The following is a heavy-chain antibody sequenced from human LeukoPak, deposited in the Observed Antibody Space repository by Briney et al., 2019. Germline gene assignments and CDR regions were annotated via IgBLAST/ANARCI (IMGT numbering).Heavy chain of an antibody. CDR3: AREVSYYDILTGYRRGGYYYYYMDV. CDR2: IYYSGST. CDR1: GGSISSSSYY. J-gene: IGHJ6*03. Sequence: SETLSLTCTVSGGSISSSSYYWGWIGQPPGKGRECIGYIYYSGSTNYNPSLKSRVTISVDTSKNQFSLKLSSVTAADTAVYYCAREVSYYDILTGYRRGGYYYYYMDVWGKGTTVTISS. V-gene: IGHV4-61*01. D-gene: IGHD3-9*01.